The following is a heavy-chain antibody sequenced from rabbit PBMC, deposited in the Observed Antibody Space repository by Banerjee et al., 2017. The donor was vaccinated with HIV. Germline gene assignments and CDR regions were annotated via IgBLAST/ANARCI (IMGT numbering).Heavy chain of an antibody. CDR3: ARWGATHTYWKDNL. V-gene: IGHV1S40*01. Sequence: QSLEESGGGLVQPEGSLTLTCKASGIDFSSFYWMCWVRQAPGKGLEWIVCINGGTNNLTYYASWAKGRFTISKTSSTTVTLQMTSLTVADTATYFCARWGATHTYWKDNLWGPGTLVTVS. D-gene: IGHD4-1*01. CDR1: GIDFSSFYW. J-gene: IGHJ4*01. CDR2: INGGTNNLT.